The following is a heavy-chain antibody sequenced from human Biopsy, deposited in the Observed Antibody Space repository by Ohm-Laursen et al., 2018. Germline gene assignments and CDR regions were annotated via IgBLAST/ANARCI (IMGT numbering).Heavy chain of an antibody. D-gene: IGHD3-22*01. J-gene: IGHJ6*02. CDR3: ARAPEGVVLTDYYYYYGMDV. CDR1: GYTSTDHY. Sequence: SVSPSPKSSGYTSTDHYMHSVRQGPEQGLGSMGWITPNSGGPAYSLKFQGRVTITRDTSITTAYMQLSRLRSDDTAVFYCARAPEGVVLTDYYYYYGMDVWGQGTTVTVSS. V-gene: IGHV1-2*02. CDR2: ITPNSGGP.